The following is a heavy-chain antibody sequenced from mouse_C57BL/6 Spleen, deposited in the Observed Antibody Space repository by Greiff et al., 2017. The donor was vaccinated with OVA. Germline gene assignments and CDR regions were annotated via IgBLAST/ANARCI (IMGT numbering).Heavy chain of an antibody. V-gene: IGHV1-61*01. CDR3: ARTPVGGVFAY. J-gene: IGHJ3*01. CDR1: GYTFTSYW. Sequence: VQLQQPGAELVRPGSSVKLSCKASGYTFTSYWMDWVKQRPGQGLEWIGNIYPSDSETHYNQKFKDKGTLTVDKSSSTAYLQLSSLTSEDSAVYYCARTPVGGVFAYWGQGTLVTVSA. CDR2: IYPSDSET. D-gene: IGHD4-1*01.